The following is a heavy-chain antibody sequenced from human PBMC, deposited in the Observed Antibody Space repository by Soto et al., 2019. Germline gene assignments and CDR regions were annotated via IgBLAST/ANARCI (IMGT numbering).Heavy chain of an antibody. CDR2: TYYRSRWYN. Sequence: PSQTLSRTCDISGDRVSSNSAAWNWIRLSPSRGLEWLARTYYRSRWYNDYAVSVRSRITVNPDTSKNQFSLQLTSVTPEDTAVYYCAGTTSHQWYYMDVWGKGTTVTVSS. V-gene: IGHV6-1*01. CDR3: AGTTSHQWYYMDV. CDR1: GDRVSSNSAA. J-gene: IGHJ6*03. D-gene: IGHD1-7*01.